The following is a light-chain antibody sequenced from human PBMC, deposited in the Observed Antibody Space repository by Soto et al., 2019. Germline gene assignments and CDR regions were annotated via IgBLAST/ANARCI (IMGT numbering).Light chain of an antibody. J-gene: IGKJ4*01. Sequence: DIQLTQSPSFLSASVGDRVTITCRASQGINNYLAWYQQKPGKAPNLLIYATSTLQSGVPSRFXXXGSGTEFTLTISSLQPEDFAAYYCQQVNSYPLTFGGGTKVEFK. CDR2: ATS. V-gene: IGKV1-9*01. CDR3: QQVNSYPLT. CDR1: QGINNY.